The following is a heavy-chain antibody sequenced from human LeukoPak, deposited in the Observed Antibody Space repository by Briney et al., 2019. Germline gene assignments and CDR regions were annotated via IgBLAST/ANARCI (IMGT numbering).Heavy chain of an antibody. CDR3: ARGFGRFGHRFGY. J-gene: IGHJ4*02. CDR1: GFTFSSLE. CDR2: MSSRDNTR. Sequence: GGSLRLSCSASGFTFSSLEMDWVRQAPGKGLEWISYMSSRDNTRYYAESVRGRFTMSKDNAKNTLSLQMNSLRAEDTAFYYCARGFGRFGHRFGYLGQGTLVTVSS. D-gene: IGHD3-10*01. V-gene: IGHV3-48*03.